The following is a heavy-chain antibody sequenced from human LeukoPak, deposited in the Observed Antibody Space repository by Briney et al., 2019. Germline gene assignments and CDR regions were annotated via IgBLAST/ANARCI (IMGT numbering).Heavy chain of an antibody. D-gene: IGHD2-21*02. V-gene: IGHV4-4*07. CDR3: ARGCGGDCYGSFDI. Sequence: SETLSLTCTVSGGSISSYYWSWIRQPAGKGLEWIGRIYTSGSSNYNPSLKSRVTMSVDKSKDQVSLKLSSVSAAGTAVYYCARGCGGDCYGSFDIGGQGTMVTVSS. J-gene: IGHJ3*02. CDR2: IYTSGSS. CDR1: GGSISSYY.